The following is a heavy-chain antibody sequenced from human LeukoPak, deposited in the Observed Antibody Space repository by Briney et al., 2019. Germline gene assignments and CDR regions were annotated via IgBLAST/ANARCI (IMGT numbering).Heavy chain of an antibody. D-gene: IGHD6-6*01. Sequence: SETLSLTCSVSGGSISSSSYYWGWIRQPPGKGLEWIGSIYYSGSTYYNPSLKSRVTISVDTSKNQFSLKLSSVTAADTAVYYCARRRIAARLVFYYFDYWGQGTLVTVSS. J-gene: IGHJ4*02. CDR3: ARRRIAARLVFYYFDY. CDR1: GGSISSSSYY. V-gene: IGHV4-39*01. CDR2: IYYSGST.